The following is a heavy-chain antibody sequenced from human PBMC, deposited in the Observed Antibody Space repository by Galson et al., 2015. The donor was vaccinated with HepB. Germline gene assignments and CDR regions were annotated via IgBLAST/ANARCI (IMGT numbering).Heavy chain of an antibody. Sequence: SLRLSCAVSGFPFSNFWMTWVRQAPGKGLEWVANIKQGGNEKYYVDSVKGRFTISRDNAKNSLYLQMNSLRVEDTAVYYCARRADFWSGYFGYYYHYMDAWGKGTTVTVSS. V-gene: IGHV3-7*01. CDR3: ARRADFWSGYFGYYYHYMDA. D-gene: IGHD3-3*01. J-gene: IGHJ6*03. CDR1: GFPFSNFW. CDR2: IKQGGNEK.